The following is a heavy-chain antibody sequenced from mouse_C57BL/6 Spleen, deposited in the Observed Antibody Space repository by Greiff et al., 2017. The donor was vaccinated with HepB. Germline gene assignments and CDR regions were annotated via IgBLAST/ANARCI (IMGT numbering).Heavy chain of an antibody. CDR2: IYPGSGST. Sequence: QVQLQQPGAELVKPGASVKMSCKASGYTFTSYWITWVKQRPGQGLEWIGDIYPGSGSTNYNEKFKSKATLTVDTSSSTAYMQLSSLTSEDSAVYYCAREGLYSNYFDWYFDVWGTGTTVTVSS. D-gene: IGHD2-5*01. V-gene: IGHV1-55*01. J-gene: IGHJ1*03. CDR1: GYTFTSYW. CDR3: AREGLYSNYFDWYFDV.